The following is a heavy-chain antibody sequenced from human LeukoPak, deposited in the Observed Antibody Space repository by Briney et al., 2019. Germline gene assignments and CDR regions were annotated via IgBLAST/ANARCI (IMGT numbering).Heavy chain of an antibody. D-gene: IGHD3-10*01. Sequence: PGGSLRLSCAGSGFPFSIYGMNWVRQAPGKGLEWVAVISYDGSNKYYADSVKGRFTISRDNSKNTLYLQMNSLRAEDTAVYYCAKDLSWFSHDAFDIWGQGTMVTVSS. CDR2: ISYDGSNK. CDR1: GFPFSIYG. V-gene: IGHV3-30*18. CDR3: AKDLSWFSHDAFDI. J-gene: IGHJ3*02.